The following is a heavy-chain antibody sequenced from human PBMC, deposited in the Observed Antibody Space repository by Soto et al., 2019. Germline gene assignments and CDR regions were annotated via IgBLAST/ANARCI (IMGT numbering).Heavy chain of an antibody. Sequence: QVQLQQWGAGLLKPSETLSLTCAVYGGSFSGYYWSWIRQPPGKGLEWIGEINHSGSTNYNPSLKSRVTLSVDTSKNQFSLKLSSVTAADTAVYYCARGGFRLGPFYWGQGTLVTVSS. J-gene: IGHJ4*02. V-gene: IGHV4-34*01. CDR3: ARGGFRLGPFY. D-gene: IGHD3-10*01. CDR1: GGSFSGYY. CDR2: INHSGST.